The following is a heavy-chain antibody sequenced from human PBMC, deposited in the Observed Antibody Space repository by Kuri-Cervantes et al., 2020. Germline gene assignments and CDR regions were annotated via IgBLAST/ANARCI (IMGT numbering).Heavy chain of an antibody. CDR2: ISYDGSNK. V-gene: IGHV3-30-3*01. CDR3: ARGHYGMDV. CDR1: GFTFSSYA. Sequence: GESLKISCAASGFTFSSYAMHWVRQAPGKGLEWVAVISYDGSNKYYADSVKGRFTISRDNAKNLLFVQMNSLRVEDTAVYFCARGHYGMDVWGQGTTVTVSS. J-gene: IGHJ6*02.